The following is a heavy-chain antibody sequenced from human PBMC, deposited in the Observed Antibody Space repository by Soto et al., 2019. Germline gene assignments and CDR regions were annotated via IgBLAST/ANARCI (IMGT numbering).Heavy chain of an antibody. J-gene: IGHJ5*02. CDR3: ARGLGYSSSWYGGNWFDP. V-gene: IGHV4-38-2*02. CDR2: IYYSGST. Sequence: PSETLSLTCTVSGYSISSGYYWGWIRQPPGKGLEWIGYIYYSGSTYYNPSLKSRVTISVDTSKNQFSLKLSSVTAADTAVYYCARGLGYSSSWYGGNWFDPWGQGTLVTVSS. D-gene: IGHD6-13*01. CDR1: GYSISSGYY.